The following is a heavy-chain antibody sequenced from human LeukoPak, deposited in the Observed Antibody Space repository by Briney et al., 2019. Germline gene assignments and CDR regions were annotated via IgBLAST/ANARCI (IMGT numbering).Heavy chain of an antibody. Sequence: PGGSLRLSCAASEFTFSSYWMTWVRQAPGKGLEWVANIKQDGSERYYVDSVKGRFTISRDNAKNSLYLQMNSLRAEDTAVYYCARDTRLEMATIGRPTPSDYWGQGTLVTVSS. CDR2: IKQDGSER. J-gene: IGHJ4*02. D-gene: IGHD5-24*01. V-gene: IGHV3-7*01. CDR3: ARDTRLEMATIGRPTPSDY. CDR1: EFTFSSYW.